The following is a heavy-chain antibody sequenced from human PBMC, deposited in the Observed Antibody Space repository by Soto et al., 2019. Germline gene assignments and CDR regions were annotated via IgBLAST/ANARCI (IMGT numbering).Heavy chain of an antibody. Sequence: AGSLRLSCAASGFTFSSYWMHWVRQAPGKGLVWVSRISSAGSSTSYADSVKGRFTISRDNAKNTLYLQMNSLRAEDTAVYYCARLNSRHPNSDYGSFFYWGQGTLVTVSS. J-gene: IGHJ4*02. CDR2: ISSAGSST. CDR1: GFTFSSYW. V-gene: IGHV3-74*01. CDR3: ARLNSRHPNSDYGSFFY. D-gene: IGHD3-10*01.